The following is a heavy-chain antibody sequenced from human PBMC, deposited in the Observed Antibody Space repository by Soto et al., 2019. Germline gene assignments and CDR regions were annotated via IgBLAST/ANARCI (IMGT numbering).Heavy chain of an antibody. CDR1: GGSFSGYY. V-gene: IGHV4-34*01. CDR2: INHSGST. Sequence: SETLSLTCAVYGGSFSGYYWSWIRQPPGKGLEWIGEINHSGSTNYNPSLKGRVTISVDTSKNQFSLKLSSVTAADTAVYYCVCCSKRSILRYMCTIDYWGQGTLVTVSS. D-gene: IGHD3-9*01. CDR3: VCCSKRSILRYMCTIDY. J-gene: IGHJ4*02.